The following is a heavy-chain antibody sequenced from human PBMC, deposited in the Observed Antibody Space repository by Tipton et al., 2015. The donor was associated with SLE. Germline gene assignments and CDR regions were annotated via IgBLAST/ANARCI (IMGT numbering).Heavy chain of an antibody. J-gene: IGHJ3*01. CDR2: IYYSGST. V-gene: IGHV4-59*04. CDR3: ARQHYDDLTGWNAFDV. D-gene: IGHD3-9*01. CDR1: GGSISGYY. Sequence: GLVKPSETLSLTCTVSGGSISGYYWSWIRQHPGKGLEWIGYIYYSGSTYYNPSLKSRVTLSVDSSKNQFSLTLMSTTAADAAVYFCARQHYDDLTGWNAFDVWGRGTLVSVSS.